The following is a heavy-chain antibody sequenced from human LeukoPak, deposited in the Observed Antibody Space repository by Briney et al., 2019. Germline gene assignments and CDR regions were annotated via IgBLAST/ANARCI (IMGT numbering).Heavy chain of an antibody. CDR2: IKQDGSDK. V-gene: IGHV3-7*03. D-gene: IGHD3-10*01. Sequence: PGGSLRLSCAASGFTFTTYWMTWVRQAPGKGLEWVANIKQDGSDKYYVDSVKGRFTISRDNSKNTLYLQMNSLRAEDTAVYYCANLDVVRGVKHGGYWGQGTLVTVSS. J-gene: IGHJ4*02. CDR1: GFTFTTYW. CDR3: ANLDVVRGVKHGGY.